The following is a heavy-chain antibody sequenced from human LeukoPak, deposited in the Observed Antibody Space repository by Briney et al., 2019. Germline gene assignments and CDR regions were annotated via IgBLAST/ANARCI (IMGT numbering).Heavy chain of an antibody. J-gene: IGHJ4*02. D-gene: IGHD5-12*01. Sequence: GGSLRLSCAASGFSVSDYFMAWVRQAPGKGLQWVSHIDRGGVTEDADSVKGRFTVSRDTSRNILCLQMSSLRADDTAMYYCARGRASTTIFDYWGQGTLVTVSS. CDR2: IDRGGVT. CDR1: GFSVSDYF. V-gene: IGHV3-53*01. CDR3: ARGRASTTIFDY.